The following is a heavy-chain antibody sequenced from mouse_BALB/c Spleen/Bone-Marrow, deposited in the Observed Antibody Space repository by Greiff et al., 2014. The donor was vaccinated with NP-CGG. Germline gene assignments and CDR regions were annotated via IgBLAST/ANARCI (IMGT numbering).Heavy chain of an antibody. D-gene: IGHD1-1*01. CDR3: ARSPGSSPAWFAY. CDR1: GYTFTSYY. J-gene: IGHJ3*01. Sequence: LVESGPELVKPGASVRISCKASGYTFTSYYIHWVKQRPGQGLEWIGWIYPGNVNTKYNEKFKGKATLTADKSSSTAYMQLSGLPSEDSAVYFCARSPGSSPAWFAYWGQGTLVTVSA. CDR2: IYPGNVNT. V-gene: IGHV1S56*01.